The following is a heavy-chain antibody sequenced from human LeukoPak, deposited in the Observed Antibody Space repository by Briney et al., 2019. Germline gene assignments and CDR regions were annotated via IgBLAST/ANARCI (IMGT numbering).Heavy chain of an antibody. CDR1: GFTFSSYS. J-gene: IGHJ4*02. Sequence: GGSLRLSCAAAGFTFSSYSMNWVRQAPGRGLEWVSSISGDSIYIYYADSVRGRFTISRDNAKSSLFLQMNSLRAEDTAVYYCARGGDELVGIDYWGQGTLVTVSS. CDR2: ISGDSIYI. V-gene: IGHV3-21*01. CDR3: ARGGDELVGIDY. D-gene: IGHD6-6*01.